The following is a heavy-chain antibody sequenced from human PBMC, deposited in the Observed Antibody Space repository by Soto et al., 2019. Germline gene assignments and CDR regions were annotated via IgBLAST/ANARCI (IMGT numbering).Heavy chain of an antibody. CDR1: GGSVSSGSYY. CDR2: IYYRWST. J-gene: IGHJ5*02. V-gene: IGHV4-61*01. Sequence: PSETLSLTCTVSGGSVSSGSYYWSWIRQPPGKGLDWIGYIYYRWSTNYNPSLKSRVTISVDTSKNPFSLKLSSVTDADTAVYYCARDGLQPYYYDSSGYYLKGFDPWGQGTLVTVSS. D-gene: IGHD3-22*01. CDR3: ARDGLQPYYYDSSGYYLKGFDP.